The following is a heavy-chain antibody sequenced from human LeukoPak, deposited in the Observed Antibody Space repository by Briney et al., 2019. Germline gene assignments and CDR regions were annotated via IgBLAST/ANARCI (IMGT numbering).Heavy chain of an antibody. CDR3: AKDLLGYSSGPIDY. V-gene: IGHV3-30-3*01. J-gene: IGHJ4*02. CDR1: GFTFSSYA. Sequence: GRSLRLSCAASGFTFSSYAMHWVRQAPGKGLEWVAVISYDGSNKYYADSVKGRFTISRDNSKNTLYLQMNSLRAEDTAVYYCAKDLLGYSSGPIDYWGQGTLVTVSS. CDR2: ISYDGSNK. D-gene: IGHD6-19*01.